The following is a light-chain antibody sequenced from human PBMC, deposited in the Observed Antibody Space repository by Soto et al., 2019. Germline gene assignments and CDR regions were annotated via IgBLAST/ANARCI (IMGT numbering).Light chain of an antibody. CDR1: SSDVGLYNY. Sequence: QSALTQPAFVSGSPGQSITISCTGTSSDVGLYNYVSWYQQHPGKAPKLMIYDVSNRPSGVSNRFSGSKSGNTASLTISGLQAEDEAHYYCSSYRINRDVVFGGGTKLTVL. J-gene: IGLJ2*01. CDR3: SSYRINRDVV. V-gene: IGLV2-14*01. CDR2: DVS.